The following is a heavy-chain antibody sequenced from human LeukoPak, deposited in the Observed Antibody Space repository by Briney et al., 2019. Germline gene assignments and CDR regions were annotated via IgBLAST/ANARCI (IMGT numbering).Heavy chain of an antibody. V-gene: IGHV3-23*01. CDR3: ARAYSGSYYFDY. J-gene: IGHJ4*02. D-gene: IGHD1-26*01. CDR1: GFTFSSYA. Sequence: GGSLRLSCAASGFTFSSYAMSWVRQAPGKGLEWVSAISGSGGSTYYADSVKGRFTISRDNSKNTLYLQMNSLRAEDTAVYYCARAYSGSYYFDYWGQGTLVTVSS. CDR2: ISGSGGST.